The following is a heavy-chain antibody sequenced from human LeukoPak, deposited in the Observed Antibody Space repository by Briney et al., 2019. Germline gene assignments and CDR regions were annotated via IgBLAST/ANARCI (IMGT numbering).Heavy chain of an antibody. V-gene: IGHV3-53*01. D-gene: IGHD4-17*01. Sequence: GGSLRLSCTVSGFTVSSNSMSWVRQAPGKGLEWVSFIYSGGNTHYSDSVKGRFTISRDNSKDTLYLQMNSLRADDTAVYYCARRAGEYSHPYDYWGQGTLVTVSS. J-gene: IGHJ4*02. CDR1: GFTVSSNS. CDR3: ARRAGEYSHPYDY. CDR2: IYSGGNT.